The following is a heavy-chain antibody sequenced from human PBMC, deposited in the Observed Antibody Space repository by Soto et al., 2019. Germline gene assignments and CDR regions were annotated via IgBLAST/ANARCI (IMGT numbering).Heavy chain of an antibody. D-gene: IGHD6-13*01. J-gene: IGHJ4*02. Sequence: QVQLVQSGAEVKKPGASVKVSCKASGYTFTNYYIHWVRQAPGQVLEWMGIINPTGGSTNYAQKIQGRFTLTMDTSTSTVYMELSSLRFEDTAVYYCARDLAAADYWGQGTLVTVSS. CDR2: INPTGGST. V-gene: IGHV1-46*01. CDR1: GYTFTNYY. CDR3: ARDLAAADY.